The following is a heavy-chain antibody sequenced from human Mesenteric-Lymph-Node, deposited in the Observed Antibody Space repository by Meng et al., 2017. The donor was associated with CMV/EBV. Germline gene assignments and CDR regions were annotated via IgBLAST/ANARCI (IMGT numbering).Heavy chain of an antibody. CDR1: GFTFSSYG. J-gene: IGHJ6*02. CDR3: AKGGSGSYPTYGMDV. D-gene: IGHD1-26*01. V-gene: IGHV3-30*02. CDR2: IRYDGSNK. Sequence: GESLKISCAASGFTFSSYGMHWVRQAPGKGLEWVAFIRYDGSNKYYADSVKGRFSISRDNSKNTVYLQMSSLRGDDTAVYYCAKGGSGSYPTYGMDVWGQGTTVTVSS.